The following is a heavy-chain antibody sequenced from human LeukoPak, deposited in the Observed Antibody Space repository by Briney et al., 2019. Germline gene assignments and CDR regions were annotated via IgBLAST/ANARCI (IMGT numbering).Heavy chain of an antibody. V-gene: IGHV4-4*02. CDR3: ARYRGASGYHFDY. Sequence: PSETLSPTCAVSGGSISSSNWWSWVRQPPGKGLEWIGEIYRSGSTNYNPSLKSRVTISVDKSKNQFSLKLSSVTAADTAMYYCARYRGASGYHFDYWGQGTLVTVSS. CDR1: GGSISSSNW. J-gene: IGHJ4*02. D-gene: IGHD5-12*01. CDR2: IYRSGST.